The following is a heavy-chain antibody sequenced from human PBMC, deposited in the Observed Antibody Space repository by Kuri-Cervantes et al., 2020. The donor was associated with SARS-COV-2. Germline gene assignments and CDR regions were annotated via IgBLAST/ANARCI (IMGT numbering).Heavy chain of an antibody. CDR1: GFTFSSYA. V-gene: IGHV3-30-3*01. J-gene: IGHJ5*02. D-gene: IGHD6-6*01. CDR2: ISYDGSNK. Sequence: GGSLRLSCAASGFTFSSYAMHWVRQAPGKGLEWVAVISYDGSNKYCADSVKGRFTISRDNSKNTLYLQMNSLRAEDTAVYYCAREQLVPYNWFDPWGQGTLVTVSS. CDR3: AREQLVPYNWFDP.